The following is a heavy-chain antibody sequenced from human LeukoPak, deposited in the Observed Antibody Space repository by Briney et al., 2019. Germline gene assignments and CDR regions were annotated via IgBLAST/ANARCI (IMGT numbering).Heavy chain of an antibody. V-gene: IGHV3-23*01. J-gene: IGHJ4*02. Sequence: GGSLRLTCAASGFTFSRYVMSWVRQAPGNGLEWVSAITLSGATTYYADSVKGRVTISRDNSKNTLYLQMNSLRADDTAVYYCAKDRAAFYYDSGVAFDYWGQGTLVTVSS. D-gene: IGHD3-22*01. CDR3: AKDRAAFYYDSGVAFDY. CDR2: ITLSGATT. CDR1: GFTFSRYV.